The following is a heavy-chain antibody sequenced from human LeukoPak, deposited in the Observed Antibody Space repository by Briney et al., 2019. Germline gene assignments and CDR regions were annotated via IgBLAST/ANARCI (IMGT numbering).Heavy chain of an antibody. D-gene: IGHD3-22*01. J-gene: IGHJ3*02. CDR3: ARIKWLDAFDI. Sequence: SETLSLTCTVSGGSISSNNEYWGWIRQPPGEGLEWTGTIYYTGTTYYNPSLKSRVTISVDTSKNQFSLKLSSVTAADTAVYYCARIKWLDAFDIWGQGTMVTVSS. CDR2: IYYTGTT. V-gene: IGHV4-39*07. CDR1: GGSISSNNEY.